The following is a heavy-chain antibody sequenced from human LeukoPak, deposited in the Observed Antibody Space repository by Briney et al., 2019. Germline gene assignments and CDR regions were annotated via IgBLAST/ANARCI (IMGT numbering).Heavy chain of an antibody. V-gene: IGHV1-2*02. D-gene: IGHD3-10*01. CDR2: INPNSGGT. J-gene: IGHJ5*02. CDR3: AREDRGVINWFDP. Sequence: ASVKVSCKPSGYTFTDYYMYWVRQAPGQGLEWMGWINPNSGGTNYAQKFQGRVTMTRDTSISTAYMEVSRLRSDDTAVYYCAREDRGVINWFDPWGQGTLVTVSS. CDR1: GYTFTDYY.